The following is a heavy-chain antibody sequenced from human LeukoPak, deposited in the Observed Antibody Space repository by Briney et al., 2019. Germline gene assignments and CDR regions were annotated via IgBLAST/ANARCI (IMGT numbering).Heavy chain of an antibody. J-gene: IGHJ4*02. V-gene: IGHV3-30*18. CDR2: ISYDGSNK. CDR3: AKLVGSTSNFDY. CDR1: GFTFSSYG. D-gene: IGHD6-25*01. Sequence: GRSLRLSCAASGFTFSSYGMHWVRQAPGKGLEWVAVISYDGSNKYYADSVEGRFTISRDNSKNTLYLQMNSLRAEDTAVYYCAKLVGSTSNFDYWGQGTLVTVSS.